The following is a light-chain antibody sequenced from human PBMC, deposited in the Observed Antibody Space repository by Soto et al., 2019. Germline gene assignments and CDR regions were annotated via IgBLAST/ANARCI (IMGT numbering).Light chain of an antibody. CDR2: GAS. Sequence: EIVMTQSPATLSVSPGARAPLSCWASQSVRDNLAWYQQKPGQSPRLLLYGASIRVTGIPARFSGSGSGTEFTLTISSLQSEDSAVYYCQQYDMWPLTFGGGTKVDIK. V-gene: IGKV3D-15*01. CDR1: QSVRDN. CDR3: QQYDMWPLT. J-gene: IGKJ4*01.